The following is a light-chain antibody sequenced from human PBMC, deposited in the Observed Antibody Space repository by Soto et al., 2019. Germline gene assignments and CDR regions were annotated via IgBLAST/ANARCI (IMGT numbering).Light chain of an antibody. CDR3: SSFTSSNTVI. CDR2: DVS. Sequence: QSALTQPASVSESPGQSTTISCTGTSSDVGGYNYVSWYQQHPGKAPKLMIYDVSNRPSGISNRFSGSKSGNTAALTISELQAEDEADYYCSSFTSSNTVIFGGGTKVTVL. CDR1: SSDVGGYNY. J-gene: IGLJ2*01. V-gene: IGLV2-14*01.